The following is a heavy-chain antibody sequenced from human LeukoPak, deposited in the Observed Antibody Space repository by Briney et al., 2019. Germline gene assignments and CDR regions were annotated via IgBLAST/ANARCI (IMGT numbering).Heavy chain of an antibody. D-gene: IGHD2-2*01. J-gene: IGHJ6*02. CDR2: IWYDGSNK. Sequence: PGGSLRLSCAASGFTFSSYGMHWVRQAPGKGLEWVAVIWYDGSNKYYADSVKGRFTISRDNSKNTLYLQMNSLRAEDTAVYYCAREYCSSTSCYSMDVWGQGTTVTVPS. CDR3: AREYCSSTSCYSMDV. CDR1: GFTFSSYG. V-gene: IGHV3-33*01.